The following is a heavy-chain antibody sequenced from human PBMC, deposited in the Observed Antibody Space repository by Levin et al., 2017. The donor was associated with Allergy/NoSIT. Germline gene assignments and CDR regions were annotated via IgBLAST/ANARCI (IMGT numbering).Heavy chain of an antibody. CDR1: GFTFSSYG. J-gene: IGHJ3*02. V-gene: IGHV3-30*18. CDR3: AKVWGSSVSGWYMRAFDI. CDR2: ISYDGINK. Sequence: LSLTCAASGFTFSSYGMHWVRQAPGKGLEWVALISYDGINKYYSDSVRGRFTISRDNSKTTLFLHLNSLRAEDTAVYYCAKVWGSSVSGWYMRAFDIWGQGTMVTVSS. D-gene: IGHD6-19*01.